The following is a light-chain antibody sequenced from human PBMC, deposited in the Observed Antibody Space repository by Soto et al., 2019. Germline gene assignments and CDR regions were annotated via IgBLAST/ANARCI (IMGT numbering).Light chain of an antibody. CDR2: DVS. CDR1: SSDVGAYNY. J-gene: IGLJ2*01. V-gene: IGLV2-14*01. CDR3: YSYTTSSTRV. Sequence: QSALTQPASVSGSPGQSITISCTGTSSDVGAYNYVSWYQQHPGKAPKLMIYDVSNRPSGVSNRFSGSKSGNTASLTISGLQAEDEADYYCYSYTTSSTRVFGGGTQVTVL.